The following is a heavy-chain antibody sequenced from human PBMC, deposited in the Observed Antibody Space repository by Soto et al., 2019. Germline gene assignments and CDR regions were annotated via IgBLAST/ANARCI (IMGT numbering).Heavy chain of an antibody. Sequence: QVQLVESGGGVVQPGRSLRLSCAASGFTFSSYGMHWVRQAPGKGLVWVAVIWYDGSNKYYADSVKGRFTISRDNSKNTLYLQMNSLRAEDTAVYYCARGYGSGRELDYWGQGTLVTVSS. D-gene: IGHD3-10*01. J-gene: IGHJ4*02. V-gene: IGHV3-33*01. CDR2: IWYDGSNK. CDR1: GFTFSSYG. CDR3: ARGYGSGRELDY.